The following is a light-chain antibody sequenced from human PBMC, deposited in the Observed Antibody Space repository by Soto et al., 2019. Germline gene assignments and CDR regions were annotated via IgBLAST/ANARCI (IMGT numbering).Light chain of an antibody. Sequence: QSALTQPASVSGTPGQSITISCTGSNSDVGIYDFVSWYQHHPGRAPKLIVSEVSHRPSGVSNRFSGSKSGNTASLTISGLQAEDEAHYYCNSYAGTSNVFGTGTKVTVL. J-gene: IGLJ1*01. CDR2: EVS. V-gene: IGLV2-14*01. CDR3: NSYAGTSNV. CDR1: NSDVGIYDF.